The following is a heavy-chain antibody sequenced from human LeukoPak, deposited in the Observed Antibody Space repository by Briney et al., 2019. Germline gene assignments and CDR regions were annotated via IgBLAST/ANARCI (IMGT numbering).Heavy chain of an antibody. D-gene: IGHD1-14*01. CDR1: GFTFKNYG. CDR3: ARGVWSSRNAFDI. J-gene: IGHJ3*02. Sequence: PGGSLRLSCAASGFTFKNYGMNWVRQAPGKGLEWVSFISSSGSSRYYADSVKGRFTISRDNAKNSLYLQMNSLRAEDTAVYYCARGVWSSRNAFDIWGQGTMVTVSS. V-gene: IGHV3-21*01. CDR2: ISSSGSSR.